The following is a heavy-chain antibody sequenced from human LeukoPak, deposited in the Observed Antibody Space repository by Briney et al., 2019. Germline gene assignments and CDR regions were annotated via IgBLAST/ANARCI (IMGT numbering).Heavy chain of an antibody. CDR3: ARDSLRMVRGVIPLDY. J-gene: IGHJ4*02. CDR1: GFTFSSYW. D-gene: IGHD3-10*01. Sequence: GGPLRLSCAASGFTFSSYWMSWVRQAPGKGLEWVANIKQDGSEKYYVDSVKGRFTISRDNAKNSLYLQMNSLRAEDTAVYYCARDSLRMVRGVIPLDYWGQGTLVTVSS. CDR2: IKQDGSEK. V-gene: IGHV3-7*01.